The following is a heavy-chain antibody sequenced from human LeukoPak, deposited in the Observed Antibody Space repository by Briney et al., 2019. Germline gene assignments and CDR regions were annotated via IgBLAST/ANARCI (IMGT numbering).Heavy chain of an antibody. Sequence: PSETLSLTCAVYGGSFSGYYWSWICQPPGKGLEWIGEINHSGSTNYNPSLKSRVTISVDTSKNQFSLKLSSVTAADTAVYYCAISSGYLNYWGQGTLVTVSS. CDR2: INHSGST. J-gene: IGHJ4*02. V-gene: IGHV4-34*01. CDR3: AISSGYLNY. CDR1: GGSFSGYY. D-gene: IGHD3-22*01.